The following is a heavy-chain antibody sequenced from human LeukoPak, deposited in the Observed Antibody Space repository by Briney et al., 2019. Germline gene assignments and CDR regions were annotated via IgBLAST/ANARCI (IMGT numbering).Heavy chain of an antibody. CDR3: ARDRPGYSSWFDP. Sequence: GASVKVSCKASGYTFTDYHMHWVRQAPGQGLEWMGWINPISGGTNCAQKFQGRVTMTRDTSITTAYMELSSLRSDDTAVYYCARDRPGYSSWFDPWGQVTLVTVSS. J-gene: IGHJ5*02. V-gene: IGHV1-2*02. CDR1: GYTFTDYH. CDR2: INPISGGT. D-gene: IGHD6-19*01.